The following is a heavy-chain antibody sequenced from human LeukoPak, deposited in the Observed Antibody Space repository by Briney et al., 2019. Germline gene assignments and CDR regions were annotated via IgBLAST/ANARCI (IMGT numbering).Heavy chain of an antibody. V-gene: IGHV3-30-3*01. CDR2: ISSDGGNK. Sequence: PGGSLRLSCAASGFTFSNYALHWVRQAPGKGLEWVAVISSDGGNKYYADSVKGRFTISRDNAKNSLFLQMNSLGAEDTAVYYCARDQYGGYDFDYWGQGTLVTVSS. CDR1: GFTFSNYA. CDR3: ARDQYGGYDFDY. J-gene: IGHJ4*02. D-gene: IGHD5-12*01.